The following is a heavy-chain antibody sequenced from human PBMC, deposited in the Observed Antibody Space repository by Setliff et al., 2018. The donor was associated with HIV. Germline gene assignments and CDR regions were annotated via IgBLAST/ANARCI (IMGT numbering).Heavy chain of an antibody. CDR3: ARRVIAVPGTDDAFDI. Sequence: GASVKVSCKASCYTFTIYGITWVRQAPGQGLEWMGWISGYNGKTNYAQKYQDRVSRNTNISTSMADMEVRGLTSDDTAVYYCARRVIAVPGTDDAFDIWGHGKMVTVSS. CDR1: CYTFTIYG. CDR2: ISGYNGKT. D-gene: IGHD6-19*01. V-gene: IGHV1-18*01. J-gene: IGHJ3*02.